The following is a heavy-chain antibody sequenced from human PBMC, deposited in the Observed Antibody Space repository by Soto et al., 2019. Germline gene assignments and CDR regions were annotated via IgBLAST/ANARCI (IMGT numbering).Heavy chain of an antibody. CDR2: INSSGRT. CDR3: ARFSTLGKDYGVDV. J-gene: IGHJ6*02. D-gene: IGHD2-2*01. V-gene: IGHV4-30-4*01. Sequence: QVQLQESGPGLVKPSQTLSLTCSVSGDSISSSDSYWSLIRQPPGKGLEWIGYINSSGRTYYKPSLKSRVSISIDTPKNQFSLRLTSVTVADTAVYFCARFSTLGKDYGVDVWGQATTVTVSS. CDR1: GDSISSSDSY.